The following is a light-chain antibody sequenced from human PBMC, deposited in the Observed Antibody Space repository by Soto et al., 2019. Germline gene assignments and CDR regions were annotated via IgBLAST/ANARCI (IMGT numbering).Light chain of an antibody. J-gene: IGKJ4*01. Sequence: DIQMTQSPSSVSASVGDRVTITCRASQGINNWLAWYQQKPGKAPELLIYAVSYLQSGVPSRFSGSGSGTYFTLTIGSLQPEDFATYFWKQYSAFPLTVGGGTKVEIK. CDR2: AVS. CDR1: QGINNW. CDR3: KQYSAFPLT. V-gene: IGKV1-12*01.